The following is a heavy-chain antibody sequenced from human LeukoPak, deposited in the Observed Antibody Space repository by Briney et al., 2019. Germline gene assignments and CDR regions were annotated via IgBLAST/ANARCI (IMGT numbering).Heavy chain of an antibody. J-gene: IGHJ4*02. D-gene: IGHD3-22*01. V-gene: IGHV1-18*01. Sequence: ASVKVSCKASGYTFTSHGISWVRQAPGQGLEWMGWISAYNGDTKYAQKTQGRVTMTTDASTSTAYTELRSLRSDDTALYYCATNYYDSSGYYSIDYWGQGTLVTVSS. CDR3: ATNYYDSSGYYSIDY. CDR1: GYTFTSHG. CDR2: ISAYNGDT.